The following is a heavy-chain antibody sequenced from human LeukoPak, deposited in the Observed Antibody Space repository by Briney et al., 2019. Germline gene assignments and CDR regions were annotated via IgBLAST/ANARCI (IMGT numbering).Heavy chain of an antibody. CDR3: VKGAGLGVTTSWDY. J-gene: IGHJ4*02. D-gene: IGHD4-17*01. Sequence: GGSLRLSCAASGFSFSSFGMGWVRQAPGKGLEWVSAISDGGGSTYYADSVKGRFTISRDNSKNTLYLQMNSLRPEDTAVYYCVKGAGLGVTTSWDYWGQGTLVAVSS. CDR1: GFSFSSFG. V-gene: IGHV3-23*01. CDR2: ISDGGGST.